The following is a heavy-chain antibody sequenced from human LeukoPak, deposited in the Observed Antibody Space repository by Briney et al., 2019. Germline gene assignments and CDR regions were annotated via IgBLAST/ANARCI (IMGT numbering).Heavy chain of an antibody. CDR3: AKISGYSTSWTPDY. CDR1: ASISSGDYY. CDR2: VSASGYT. J-gene: IGHJ4*02. D-gene: IGHD6-13*01. Sequence: SETLSLTCTVSASISSGDYYWNWIRQPAGKGLEWIGRVSASGYTNYNPSLRSRITISVDTSKNQFSLELTSVTAADTAVYYCAKISGYSTSWTPDYWGQGTLVTVSS. V-gene: IGHV4-61*02.